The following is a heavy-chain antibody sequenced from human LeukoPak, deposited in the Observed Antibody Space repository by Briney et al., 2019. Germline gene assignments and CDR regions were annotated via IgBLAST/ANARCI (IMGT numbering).Heavy chain of an antibody. V-gene: IGHV3-7*05. CDR3: TRDSGWYGGVPDY. D-gene: IGHD6-19*01. CDR1: GFTFRSYW. CDR2: INQDGSEK. J-gene: IGHJ4*02. Sequence: PGGSLRLSCAASGFTFRSYWMSWVRQAPGKGLEWVANINQDGSEKDYVDSVKGRFTISRDNAKNSLYLQMNSLRAEDTAVYYCTRDSGWYGGVPDYWGQGTLVTVSS.